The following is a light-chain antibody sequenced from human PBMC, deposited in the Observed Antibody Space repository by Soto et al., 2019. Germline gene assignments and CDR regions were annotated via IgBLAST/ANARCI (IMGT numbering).Light chain of an antibody. CDR1: QSVRSTY. CDR2: GAS. J-gene: IGKJ4*01. V-gene: IGKV3-20*01. Sequence: EIVLTQSPGTLSLSPGERATLSCRASQSVRSTYLAWYQQKPGQAPRLLIYGASKRESGVPDRFSGGGSGTDFTLTISSLEPEDFAVYYCQQYSGSVTFGGGTKVDIQ. CDR3: QQYSGSVT.